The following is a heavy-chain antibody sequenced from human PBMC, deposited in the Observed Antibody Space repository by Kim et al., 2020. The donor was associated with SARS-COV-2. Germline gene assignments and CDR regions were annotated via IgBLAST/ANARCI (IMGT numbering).Heavy chain of an antibody. CDR3: AREWGGLDY. CDR2: INTDASSL. CDR1: GFTLGNHW. V-gene: IGHV3-74*01. J-gene: IGHJ4*02. D-gene: IGHD3-16*01. Sequence: GGSLRLSCAASGFTLGNHWMHWVRQAPGKGLVWVSRINTDASSLIYADSVRGRFTIPRGNAENTLYLQMNSLRPDYTAVYFCAREWGGLDYWGPGTLVTV.